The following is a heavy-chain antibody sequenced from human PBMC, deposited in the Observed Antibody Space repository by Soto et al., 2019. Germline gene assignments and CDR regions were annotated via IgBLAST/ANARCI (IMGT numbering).Heavy chain of an antibody. V-gene: IGHV3-30-3*01. CDR3: ARGSYSSGWYPGFDY. CDR2: ISYDGSNK. D-gene: IGHD6-19*01. CDR1: GFTFSSYA. J-gene: IGHJ4*02. Sequence: VQLVESGGGVVQPGRSLRLSCAASGFTFSSYAMHWVRQAPGKGLEWVAVISYDGSNKYYADSVKGRFTISRDNSKNTLYLQMNSLRAEDTAVYYCARGSYSSGWYPGFDYWGQGTLVTVSS.